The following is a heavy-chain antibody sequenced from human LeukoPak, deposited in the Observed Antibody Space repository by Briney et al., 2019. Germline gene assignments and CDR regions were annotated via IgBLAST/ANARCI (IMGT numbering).Heavy chain of an antibody. CDR1: GFTFSSYS. D-gene: IGHD3-10*01. CDR2: ISGSGSFI. Sequence: GGSLRLSCAASGFTFSSYSMNWVRQAPGKGLDWVSSISGSGSFIYYADSVKGRFTISRDNSKNTLYLQMNSLRAEDTAVYYCAKDPMVRGGNYWGQGTLVTVSS. V-gene: IGHV3-23*01. J-gene: IGHJ4*02. CDR3: AKDPMVRGGNY.